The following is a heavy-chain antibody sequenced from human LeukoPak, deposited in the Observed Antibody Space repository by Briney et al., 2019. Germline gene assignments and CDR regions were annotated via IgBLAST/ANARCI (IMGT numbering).Heavy chain of an antibody. Sequence: ASVKVSCKASGYTFTGYYMHWVRQAPGQGLEWMGWINPNSGGTNYAQKFQGRVTMTRDTSISTAYMELSRLRSDDTAVYYCAITIFGVVIRDYYYYYGMDVWGQGTTVTVSS. CDR3: AITIFGVVIRDYYYYYGMDV. V-gene: IGHV1-2*02. CDR1: GYTFTGYY. J-gene: IGHJ6*02. CDR2: INPNSGGT. D-gene: IGHD3-3*01.